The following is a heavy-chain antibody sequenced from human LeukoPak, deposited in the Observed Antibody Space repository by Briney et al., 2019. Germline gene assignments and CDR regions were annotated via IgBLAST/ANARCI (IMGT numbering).Heavy chain of an antibody. CDR3: AKVSWLGTLPSYHFDS. J-gene: IGHJ4*02. V-gene: IGHV3-23*01. CDR1: GFTFSSYA. CDR2: IRGTGTTT. D-gene: IGHD6-19*01. Sequence: GGSLRLSCAASGFTFSSYAMSWVRQAPGKGLEWVLAIRGTGTTTFYAASVKGRFTISRDNSKNTADLQMNSLRAEDTAVYYCAKVSWLGTLPSYHFDSWGQGTQVTVSS.